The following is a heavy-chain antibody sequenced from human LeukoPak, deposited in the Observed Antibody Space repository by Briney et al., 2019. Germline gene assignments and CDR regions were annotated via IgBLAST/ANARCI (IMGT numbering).Heavy chain of an antibody. J-gene: IGHJ3*02. CDR2: ISGSGGST. Sequence: PGGSLRLSCAASGFTFSSYAMSWVRQAPGKGLEWVSAISGSGGSTYYADSVKGRFTISRDNSKNTLYLQMNSLRAEDTAVYYCVRTDDISWAFDIWGQGTMVTVSS. CDR3: VRTDDISWAFDI. D-gene: IGHD3-9*01. V-gene: IGHV3-23*01. CDR1: GFTFSSYA.